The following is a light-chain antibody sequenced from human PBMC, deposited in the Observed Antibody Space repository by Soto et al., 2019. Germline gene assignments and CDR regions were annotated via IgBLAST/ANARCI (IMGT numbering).Light chain of an antibody. CDR1: QSVNHN. V-gene: IGKV3-20*01. CDR2: GAS. CDR3: QQYGSSGT. J-gene: IGKJ1*01. Sequence: VMTQSPDTLSASPGERVSLSCRASQSVNHNLAWYQQKPGQAPRLLIYGASNRATGIPERFSGSGSGTDFTLTISSLEPEDFAVYYCQQYGSSGTFGQGTKVDIK.